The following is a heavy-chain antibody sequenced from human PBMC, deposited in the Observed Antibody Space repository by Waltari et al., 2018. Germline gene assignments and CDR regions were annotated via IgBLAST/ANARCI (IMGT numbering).Heavy chain of an antibody. CDR3: ARVYDDSSGYSYYFDY. V-gene: IGHV4-31*03. CDR2: IYYSGST. J-gene: IGHJ4*02. CDR1: GGSISSGGYY. D-gene: IGHD3-22*01. Sequence: QVQLQESGPGLVKPSQTLSLTCTVSGGSISSGGYYWSWIRQHPGKGLEWIGYIYYSGSTYYNPSLKSRVTISVETSKNQFSLKLSAVTAADTAVYYCARVYDDSSGYSYYFDYWGQGTLVTVSS.